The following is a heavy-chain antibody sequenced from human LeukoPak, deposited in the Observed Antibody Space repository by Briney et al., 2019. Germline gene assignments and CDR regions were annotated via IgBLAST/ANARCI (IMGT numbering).Heavy chain of an antibody. CDR1: GLTFSSHA. J-gene: IGHJ4*02. CDR2: ISGSGGAT. D-gene: IGHD2-2*01. V-gene: IGHV3-23*01. CDR3: ARAPTVLVGYCSSSSCQADY. Sequence: GGSLRLSCTASGLTFSSHAMSWVRQAPGQGLEWISAISGSGGATYYADSMQGRFTISRDNSRNTLFLQINSLRAEDTAVYYCARAPTVLVGYCSSSSCQADYWGQGTLVTVSS.